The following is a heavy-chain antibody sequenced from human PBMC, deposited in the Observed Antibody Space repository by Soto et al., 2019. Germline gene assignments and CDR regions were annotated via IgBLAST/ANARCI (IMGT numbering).Heavy chain of an antibody. D-gene: IGHD5-12*01. J-gene: IGHJ3*02. V-gene: IGHV4-59*01. Sequence: SETLSLTCTVSGGSISSYYWSWILQPPGKGLEWIGYIYYSGSTNYNPSLKSRVTISVDTSKNQFSLKLSSVTAADTAVYYCASMSISWPKGYAFDIWGQGTMVTVSS. CDR3: ASMSISWPKGYAFDI. CDR1: GGSISSYY. CDR2: IYYSGST.